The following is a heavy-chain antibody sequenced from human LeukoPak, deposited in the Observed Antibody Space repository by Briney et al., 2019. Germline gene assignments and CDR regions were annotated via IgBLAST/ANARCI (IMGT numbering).Heavy chain of an antibody. Sequence: ASVKVSCKASGYTFTGYYMHWVRQAPGQGLEWMGWINPNSGGTNYAQKFQGRVTMTRDTSISTAYMELNRLRSDDTAVYYCARDIRRSSSWLYYFDYWGQGTLVTVSS. CDR3: ARDIRRSSSWLYYFDY. D-gene: IGHD6-13*01. J-gene: IGHJ4*02. CDR2: INPNSGGT. CDR1: GYTFTGYY. V-gene: IGHV1-2*02.